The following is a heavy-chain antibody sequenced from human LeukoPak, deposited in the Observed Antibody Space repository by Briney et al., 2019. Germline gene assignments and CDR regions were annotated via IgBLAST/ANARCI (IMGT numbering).Heavy chain of an antibody. Sequence: GGSLRLSCAGSGFIFSLYTMNWVRQAPGKGLEWVSSISTSGTYMYYADSVKGRFTISRDNAKNSLSLLMNSLRADDTAVYYCARLEYYYVSGNYYKLFDYWGQGTLVTVSS. J-gene: IGHJ4*02. D-gene: IGHD3-10*01. CDR2: ISTSGTYM. CDR3: ARLEYYYVSGNYYKLFDY. V-gene: IGHV3-21*01. CDR1: GFIFSLYT.